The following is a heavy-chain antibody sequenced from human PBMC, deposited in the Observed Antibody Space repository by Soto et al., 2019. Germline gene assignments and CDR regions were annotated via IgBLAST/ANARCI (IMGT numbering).Heavy chain of an antibody. J-gene: IGHJ3*02. Sequence: SETLSLTCTVSGGSISSGGYYWSWIRQHPGKGLEWIGYIYYSGSTYYNPSLKSRVTISVDTSKNQFSLKLSSVTAADTAVYYCARIIPRDAFDIWGQGTMVTVSS. V-gene: IGHV4-31*03. CDR3: ARIIPRDAFDI. CDR1: GGSISSGGYY. CDR2: IYYSGST.